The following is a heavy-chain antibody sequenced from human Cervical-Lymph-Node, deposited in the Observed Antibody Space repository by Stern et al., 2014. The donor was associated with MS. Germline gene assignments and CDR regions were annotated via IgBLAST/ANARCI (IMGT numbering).Heavy chain of an antibody. CDR2: GHNRGYT. D-gene: IGHD6-6*01. J-gene: IGHJ4*02. CDR3: ARVSPYSSSSPFDY. Sequence: QVQLQESGPGLVKPSQTLSLTCTVSGASVGSGGYYWSWIRQHPGKGLEWIGYGHNRGYTQYNPSLRSRLTISVDTSKNQFSLSLTSVTAADTAVYYCARVSPYSSSSPFDYWGQGTLVTVSS. CDR1: GASVGSGGYY. V-gene: IGHV4-31*03.